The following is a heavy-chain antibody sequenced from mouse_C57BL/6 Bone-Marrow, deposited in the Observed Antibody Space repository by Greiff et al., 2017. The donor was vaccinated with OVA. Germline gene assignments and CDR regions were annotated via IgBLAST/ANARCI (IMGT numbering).Heavy chain of an antibody. CDR2: ISSGSSTI. D-gene: IGHD4-1*01. Sequence: EVQGVESGGGLVKPGGSLKLSCAASGFTFSDYGMHWVRQAPEKGLGWVAYISSGSSTIYYADTVKGRFTISRDNAKNTLFLQMTSLRSEDTAMYYCARTNWNAYWGQGTLVTVSA. J-gene: IGHJ3*01. CDR1: GFTFSDYG. V-gene: IGHV5-17*01. CDR3: ARTNWNAY.